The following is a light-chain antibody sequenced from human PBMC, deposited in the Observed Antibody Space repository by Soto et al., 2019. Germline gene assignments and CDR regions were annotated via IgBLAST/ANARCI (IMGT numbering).Light chain of an antibody. V-gene: IGKV4-1*01. CDR3: QQYYSSPIS. J-gene: IGKJ3*01. CDR1: QSVLYTSNNKNY. CDR2: WAS. Sequence: DIVLTQSPDSLAVSLGERATINCKSSQSVLYTSNNKNYLAWYQQKPGQPPKLLIYWASTRESGVPDSFSGSVSGTDFTLTISSLQSEDGAVYYCQQYYSSPISFGPGTKVDIK.